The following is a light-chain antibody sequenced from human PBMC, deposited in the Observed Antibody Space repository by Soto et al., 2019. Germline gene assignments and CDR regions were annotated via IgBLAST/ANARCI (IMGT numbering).Light chain of an antibody. CDR3: MQCTHWPWT. CDR1: QSLVHSNGYTY. J-gene: IGKJ1*01. Sequence: DVVMTQSPLSLPVTPGQPASISCRSSQSLVHSNGYTYLNWFQQRPGQSPRRLIYLVSDRDSGVPDRFSDGGSGTDFTLKISRVAAEDVGVYYCMQCTHWPWTFGQGTKVEIK. CDR2: LVS. V-gene: IGKV2-30*02.